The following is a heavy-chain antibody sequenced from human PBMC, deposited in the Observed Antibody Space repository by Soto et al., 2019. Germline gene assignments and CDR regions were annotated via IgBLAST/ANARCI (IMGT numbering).Heavy chain of an antibody. J-gene: IGHJ5*02. CDR3: ARFSMSGLNNWFDP. V-gene: IGHV4-59*01. Sequence: XETLSLTCTVSGGSMRSYYWSWIRQPPGKRLEWIGYMYYSGSTNYNPSLKSRVTISIDTSKNQFSLKLSSVTAADTAVYYCARFSMSGLNNWFDPWGQGTLVTVSS. CDR1: GGSMRSYY. D-gene: IGHD3-22*01. CDR2: MYYSGST.